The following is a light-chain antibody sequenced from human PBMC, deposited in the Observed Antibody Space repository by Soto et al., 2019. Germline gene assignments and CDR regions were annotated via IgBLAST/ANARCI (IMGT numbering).Light chain of an antibody. J-gene: IGKJ5*01. CDR1: QSLRSSY. CDR3: QQHGTSPYT. CDR2: GAS. V-gene: IGKV3-20*01. Sequence: EVVLTQSPNTLSLSPVERATLSCWASQSLRSSYLAWYQRKPGQAPRLLMFGASRRATGIPDRFNGSGSGTDFILTISRLEPEDVAVYYCQQHGTSPYTFGQGTRLEIK.